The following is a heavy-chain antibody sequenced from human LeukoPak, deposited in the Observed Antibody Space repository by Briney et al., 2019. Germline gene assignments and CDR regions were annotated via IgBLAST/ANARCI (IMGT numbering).Heavy chain of an antibody. V-gene: IGHV3-30*01. J-gene: IGHJ4*02. Sequence: GGSLRLSCAASGFTFSSYAMHWVRQAPGKGLEWVAVISYDGSNKYYADSVKGRFTNSRDNSKNTLYLQMNSLRAEDTAVYYCARELAAAGNLDYWGQGTLVTVSS. CDR1: GFTFSSYA. D-gene: IGHD6-13*01. CDR3: ARELAAAGNLDY. CDR2: ISYDGSNK.